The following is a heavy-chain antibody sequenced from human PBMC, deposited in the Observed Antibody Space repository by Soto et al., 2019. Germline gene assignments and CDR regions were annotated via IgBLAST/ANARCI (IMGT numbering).Heavy chain of an antibody. D-gene: IGHD3-10*01. J-gene: IGHJ6*03. Sequence: SETLSLTCAVYGGSFSGYYWSWIRQPPGKGLEWIGEINHSGSTNYNPSLKSRVTISLETSKNRFSLNVKSATAADTAVYYCARAVFSSILYIDFWGQGTTVTVSS. CDR2: INHSGST. CDR3: ARAVFSSILYIDF. V-gene: IGHV4-34*01. CDR1: GGSFSGYY.